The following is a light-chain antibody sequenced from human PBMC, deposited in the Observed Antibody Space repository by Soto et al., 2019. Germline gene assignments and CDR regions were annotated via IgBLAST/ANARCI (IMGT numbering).Light chain of an antibody. CDR3: CSYAAGDSFK. V-gene: IGLV2-11*01. J-gene: IGLJ2*01. CDR2: DVT. Sequence: QSALTQPRSVSGSPGQSVTISCTGTSSDVGTYNYVSWHQQHPGKAPKLVIYDVTQRPSGVPDRFSASKSGITASLTISGLQAEDDADYYCCSYAAGDSFKFGGGTKL. CDR1: SSDVGTYNY.